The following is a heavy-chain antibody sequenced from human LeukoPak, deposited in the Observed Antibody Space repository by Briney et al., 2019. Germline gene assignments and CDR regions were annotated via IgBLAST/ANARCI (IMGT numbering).Heavy chain of an antibody. CDR1: GYTFTVYY. J-gene: IGHJ4*02. Sequence: ASVKVSCKASGYTFTVYYMHWVRQAPGQGLEWMGWINPNSGGTNYAQKFQGRVTMTRDTSISTAYMELSRLRSDDTAVYYCARDQVWFGELFAYFDYWGQGTLVTVSS. V-gene: IGHV1-2*02. D-gene: IGHD3-10*01. CDR3: ARDQVWFGELFAYFDY. CDR2: INPNSGGT.